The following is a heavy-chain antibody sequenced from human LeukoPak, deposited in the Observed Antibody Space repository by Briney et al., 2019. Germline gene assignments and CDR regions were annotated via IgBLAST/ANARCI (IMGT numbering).Heavy chain of an antibody. D-gene: IGHD3-10*01. CDR2: MNPNSGNT. V-gene: IGHV1-8*01. CDR3: ARGLRLLWFGELSAGY. Sequence: ASVKVSCKASGYTFTSYDINWVRQATGQGLEWMGWMNPNSGNTGYAQKFQGRVTMTRNTSISTAYMELSSLRSEDTAVYYCARGLRLLWFGELSAGYWGQGTLVTVSS. J-gene: IGHJ4*02. CDR1: GYTFTSYD.